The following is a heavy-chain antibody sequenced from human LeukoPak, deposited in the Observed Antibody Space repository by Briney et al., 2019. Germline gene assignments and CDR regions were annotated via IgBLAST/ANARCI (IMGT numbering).Heavy chain of an antibody. CDR2: SGGGVST. Sequence: GGSLRLSCAASGFTFSSFPMSWVRQAPGKGLEWVSVSGGGVSTYYADSVKGRFTISRDNSKNTLYLQMNSLRAEDTAVYYCAKWARYCINGVCYYFDYWGQGTLVTVSS. V-gene: IGHV3-23*01. CDR3: AKWARYCINGVCYYFDY. CDR1: GFTFSSFP. J-gene: IGHJ4*02. D-gene: IGHD2-8*01.